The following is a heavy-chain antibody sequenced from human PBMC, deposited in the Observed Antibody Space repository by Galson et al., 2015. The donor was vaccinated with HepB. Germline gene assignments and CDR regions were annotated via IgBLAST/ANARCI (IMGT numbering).Heavy chain of an antibody. CDR3: ARDRSRTWNTPAGWFDS. D-gene: IGHD1/OR15-1a*01. J-gene: IGHJ5*01. V-gene: IGHV4-61*02. CDR1: GGSISSVTYY. CDR2: ICSSGST. Sequence: TLSLTCTVSGGSISSVTYYWSWIRQPAGKGVEWIWRICSSGSTNYNPSLKSLVTIPVATPKNQFSLKLSSVTAPDTAISYCARDRSRTWNTPAGWFDSWGQGTLVTVSS.